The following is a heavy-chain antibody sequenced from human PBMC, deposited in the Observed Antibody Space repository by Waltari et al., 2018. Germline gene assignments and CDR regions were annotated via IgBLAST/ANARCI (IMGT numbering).Heavy chain of an antibody. CDR1: GYLFTAHG. CDR2: INTNTRNP. J-gene: IGHJ5*01. Sequence: QVHLVQSGSELKHPGASVKISCRTSGYLFTAHGMHWVRQAPTKVLQWMGWINTNTRNPTYSQDFTGRFVFSLDKSVDTAYLEISSLQSEDTAIYFSARDPKYSSGGTCKAWFDSWGQGTLVSVS. CDR3: ARDPKYSSGGTCKAWFDS. V-gene: IGHV7-4-1*02. D-gene: IGHD2-15*01.